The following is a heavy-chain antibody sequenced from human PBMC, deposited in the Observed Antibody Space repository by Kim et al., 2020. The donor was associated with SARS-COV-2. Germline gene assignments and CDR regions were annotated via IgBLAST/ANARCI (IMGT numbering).Heavy chain of an antibody. D-gene: IGHD3-9*01. Sequence: ASVKVSCKASGYTFTSYAMNWVRQAPGQGLEWMGWINTNTGNPTYAQGFTGRFVFSLDTSVSTAYLQISSLKAEDTAVYYCAREHYDILTGYYGLYYYGMDVWGQGTTVTVSS. CDR1: GYTFTSYA. J-gene: IGHJ6*02. CDR2: INTNTGNP. V-gene: IGHV7-4-1*02. CDR3: AREHYDILTGYYGLYYYGMDV.